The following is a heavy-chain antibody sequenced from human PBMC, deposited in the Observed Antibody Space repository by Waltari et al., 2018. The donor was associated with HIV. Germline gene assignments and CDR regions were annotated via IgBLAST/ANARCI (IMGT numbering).Heavy chain of an antibody. CDR2: ISYIWST. CDR3: ARGTTYAVGWFDP. J-gene: IGHJ5*02. Sequence: QEQLQESGPGLVKPSQTLSLTCTVSGGSIRSGGYYWSWIRQLPGKGLEWIGYISYIWSTFYNPSLRSRVTMSVDTSKNQFSLKLTSVTAADTAVYYCARGTTYAVGWFDPWGQGTQVTVSS. V-gene: IGHV4-31*03. D-gene: IGHD1-26*01. CDR1: GGSIRSGGYY.